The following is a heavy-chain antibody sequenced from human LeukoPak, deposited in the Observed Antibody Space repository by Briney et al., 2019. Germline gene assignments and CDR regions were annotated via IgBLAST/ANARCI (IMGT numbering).Heavy chain of an antibody. CDR2: ISWNSGSI. D-gene: IGHD6-19*01. CDR3: AKDVGIAVAGTLGQDY. Sequence: TGGSLRLSCAASGFTFSTYAMTWVRQAPGKGLEWVSGISWNSGSIGYADSVKGRFTISRDNAKNSLYLQMNSLRAEDTALYYCAKDVGIAVAGTLGQDYWGQGTLVTVSS. CDR1: GFTFSTYA. J-gene: IGHJ4*02. V-gene: IGHV3-9*01.